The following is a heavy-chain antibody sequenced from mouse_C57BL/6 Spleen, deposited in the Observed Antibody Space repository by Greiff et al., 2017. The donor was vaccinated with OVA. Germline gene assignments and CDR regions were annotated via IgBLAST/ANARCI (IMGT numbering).Heavy chain of an antibody. Sequence: VQLQQPGAELVRPGSSVKLSCKASGYTFTSYWMHWVKQRPIQGLEWIGNIDPSDSETHYNQKFKDKATLTVDKSSSTAYMQLSSLTSEDSAVYYCARVRYYGSSSFSYWYFDVWGTGTTVTVSS. CDR2: IDPSDSET. D-gene: IGHD1-1*01. CDR3: ARVRYYGSSSFSYWYFDV. V-gene: IGHV1-52*01. CDR1: GYTFTSYW. J-gene: IGHJ1*03.